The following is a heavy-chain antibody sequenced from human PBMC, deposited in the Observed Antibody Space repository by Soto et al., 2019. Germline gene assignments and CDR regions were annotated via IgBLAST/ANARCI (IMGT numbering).Heavy chain of an antibody. CDR3: ARERNGYNSIFDY. CDR1: GFTFSDYY. CDR2: ISSTGSYT. V-gene: IGHV3-11*05. D-gene: IGHD5-12*01. J-gene: IGHJ4*02. Sequence: QVQLVESGGGLVKPGGSLRLSCAASGFTFSDYYMSWIRQAPGKGLEWVSYISSTGSYTNYADSVRGRFAISRDNAKNSLYLQMNSLRAEDTAVYYCARERNGYNSIFDYWGQGTLVTVSS.